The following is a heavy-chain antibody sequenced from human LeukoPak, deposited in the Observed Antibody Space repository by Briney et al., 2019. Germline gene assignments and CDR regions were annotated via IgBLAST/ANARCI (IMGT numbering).Heavy chain of an antibody. CDR1: GYTFTSYD. CDR3: ARAPLLYDILTGYYTLERDWYYYYGMDV. Sequence: ASVKVSCKASGYTFTSYDINWVRQATGQGLEWMGWMNPNSGNTGYAQKFQGRVTMTRNTSISTAYMELSSLRSEDTAVYYCARAPLLYDILTGYYTLERDWYYYYGMDVWGQGTTVTVSS. V-gene: IGHV1-8*01. D-gene: IGHD3-9*01. CDR2: MNPNSGNT. J-gene: IGHJ6*02.